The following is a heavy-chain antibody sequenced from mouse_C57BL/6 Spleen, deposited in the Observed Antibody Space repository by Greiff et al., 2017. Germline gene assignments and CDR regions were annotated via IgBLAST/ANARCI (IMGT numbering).Heavy chain of an antibody. V-gene: IGHV1-78*01. CDR2: IYPRDGST. Sequence: QVQLQQSDAELVKPGASVKISCKVSGYTFTDHTIHWMKQRPEQGLEWIGYIYPRDGSTKYNEKFKGKATLTADKSSSTAYMQLNSLTSEDSAVYYCARWVYYGNYGGYAMDYWGQGTSVTVSS. J-gene: IGHJ4*01. CDR3: ARWVYYGNYGGYAMDY. D-gene: IGHD2-1*01. CDR1: GYTFTDHT.